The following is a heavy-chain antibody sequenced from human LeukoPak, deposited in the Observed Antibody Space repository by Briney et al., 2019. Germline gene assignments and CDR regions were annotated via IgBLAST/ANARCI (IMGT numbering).Heavy chain of an antibody. CDR3: ARDQEAFDY. V-gene: IGHV1-46*01. J-gene: IGHJ4*02. CDR2: IYPRDGST. CDR1: GFTLTNYD. Sequence: ASVKVSCKASGFTLTNYDINWVRQAPGQGLEWMGMIYPRDGSTSYAQKFQGRVTVTRDTSTSTVHMELSGLRSEDTAVYYCARDQEAFDYWGQGTLVTVSS.